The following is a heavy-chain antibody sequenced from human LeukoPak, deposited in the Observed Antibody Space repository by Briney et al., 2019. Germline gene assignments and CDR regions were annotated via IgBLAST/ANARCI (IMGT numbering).Heavy chain of an antibody. CDR1: GGSISSYY. CDR2: IYYSGST. J-gene: IGHJ4*02. D-gene: IGHD1-7*01. V-gene: IGHV4-59*01. CDR3: AKDGKTRNWNYSQAKPVY. Sequence: SETLSLTCTASGGSISSYYWSWTRQPPGKGLEWIGYIYYSGSTNYNPSLKSRVTISVDTSKNQFSLKLSSVTAEDTAVYYCAKDGKTRNWNYSQAKPVYWGQGTLVTVSS.